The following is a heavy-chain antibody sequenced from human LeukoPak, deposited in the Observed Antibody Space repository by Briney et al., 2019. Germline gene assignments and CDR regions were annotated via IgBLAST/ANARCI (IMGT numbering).Heavy chain of an antibody. Sequence: GGSLRLSCAASGFSFSSYAMAWVRQSPGKGLEWVSTISGSGGSTHYADSVKGRFTISRDSSKNTLYLQMNSLRAEDTAVYYCAKDPYYYDSSGYGYGMDVWGQGTTVTVSS. D-gene: IGHD3-22*01. J-gene: IGHJ6*02. CDR1: GFSFSSYA. V-gene: IGHV3-23*01. CDR3: AKDPYYYDSSGYGYGMDV. CDR2: ISGSGGST.